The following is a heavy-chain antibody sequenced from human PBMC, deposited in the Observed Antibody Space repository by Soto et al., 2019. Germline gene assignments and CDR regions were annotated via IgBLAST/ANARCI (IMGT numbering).Heavy chain of an antibody. J-gene: IGHJ4*02. V-gene: IGHV3-23*01. CDR3: AKDYSSGWYHAPFLETGFDY. CDR1: GFTFSSYA. CDR2: ISGSGGST. D-gene: IGHD6-19*01. Sequence: GGSLRLSCAASGFTFSSYAMSWVRQAPGKGLEWVSAISGSGGSTYYADSVKGRFTISRDNSKNTLYLQMNSLRAEDTAVYYCAKDYSSGWYHAPFLETGFDYWGQGTLVTVSS.